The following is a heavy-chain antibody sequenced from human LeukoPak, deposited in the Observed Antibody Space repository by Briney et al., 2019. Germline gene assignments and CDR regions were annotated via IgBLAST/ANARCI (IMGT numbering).Heavy chain of an antibody. J-gene: IGHJ4*02. CDR3: GRRVADIPYEY. CDR1: GFTFSSYV. D-gene: IGHD2-15*01. V-gene: IGHV3-23*01. CDR2: ISGSGGST. Sequence: GGSLRLSCAASGFTFSSYVMRWVRQAPGKGLEWVSTISGSGGSTLYADSVKGRFTISRDNSKNTLFLQMNSLRGEDTAVYYCGRRVADIPYEYWGQGTLVTVSS.